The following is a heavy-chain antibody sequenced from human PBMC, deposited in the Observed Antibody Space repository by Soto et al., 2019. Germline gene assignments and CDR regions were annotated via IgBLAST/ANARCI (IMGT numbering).Heavy chain of an antibody. CDR3: AKVKKYYDFWSGYSQPRAATNYYGMDV. Sequence: QPGGSLRLSCAASGFTFSSYSRGWVRQAPGKGLEWVSAISGSGGSTYYADSVKGRFPISRDNSKNTLYLQMNSLRAEDTAVYYCAKVKKYYDFWSGYSQPRAATNYYGMDVWGQGPTVTVSS. J-gene: IGHJ6*02. V-gene: IGHV3-23*01. CDR2: ISGSGGST. D-gene: IGHD3-3*01. CDR1: GFTFSSYS.